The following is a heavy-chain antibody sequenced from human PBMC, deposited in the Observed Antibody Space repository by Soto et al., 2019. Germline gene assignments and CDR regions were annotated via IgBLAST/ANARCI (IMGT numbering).Heavy chain of an antibody. D-gene: IGHD2-15*01. Sequence: PSETLSLTCTVSGGSVSSGSYYWSWIRQPPGKGLEWIGYIYYTGSTNYNPSLKSRVSISLDTSKNQFSLRLSSVTAADTAVYYCARHRGSGGSPRPLDYWGQGTLVTVSS. CDR3: ARHRGSGGSPRPLDY. J-gene: IGHJ4*01. CDR1: GGSVSSGSYY. CDR2: IYYTGST. V-gene: IGHV4-61*01.